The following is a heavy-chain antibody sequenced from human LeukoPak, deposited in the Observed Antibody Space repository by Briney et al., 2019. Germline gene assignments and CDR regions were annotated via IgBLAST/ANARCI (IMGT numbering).Heavy chain of an antibody. Sequence: GGSLRLSCAASGFTFSDYRMNWVRQAPGKGLEGVASVNTVSSYIYYADSMRGRFTISRDNAKNSLFLQMNSLRAEDTAVYYCARLRRNSDRSDFFYYYDHWGQGTLVTVSS. CDR1: GFTFSDYR. V-gene: IGHV3-21*01. D-gene: IGHD3-10*01. CDR2: VNTVSSYI. CDR3: ARLRRNSDRSDFFYYYDH. J-gene: IGHJ4*02.